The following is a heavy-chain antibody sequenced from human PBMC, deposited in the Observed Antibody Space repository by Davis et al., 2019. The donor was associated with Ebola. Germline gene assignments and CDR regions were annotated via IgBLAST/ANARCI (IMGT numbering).Heavy chain of an antibody. D-gene: IGHD4-17*01. CDR1: GGSISGYY. J-gene: IGHJ4*02. Sequence: SETLSLTCTVSGGSISGYYWSWIRQPPRKGLEWIGEINHSGSTNYNPSLKSRVTISVDTSKNQFSLKLSSVTAADTAVYYCARERGYTVTQGRFDYWGQGTLVTVSS. V-gene: IGHV4-34*01. CDR3: ARERGYTVTQGRFDY. CDR2: INHSGST.